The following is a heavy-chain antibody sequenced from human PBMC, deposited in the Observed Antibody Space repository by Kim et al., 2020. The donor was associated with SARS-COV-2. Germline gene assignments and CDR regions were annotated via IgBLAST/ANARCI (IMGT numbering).Heavy chain of an antibody. CDR2: ISGSGGST. J-gene: IGHJ3*02. CDR3: AKGAPYSGYDFDAFDI. Sequence: GGSLRLSCAASGFTFSSYAMSWVRQAPGKGLEWVSAISGSGGSTYYADSVKGRFTISRDNSKNTLYLQMNSLRAEDTAVYYCAKGAPYSGYDFDAFDIWGQGTMVTVSS. V-gene: IGHV3-23*01. CDR1: GFTFSSYA. D-gene: IGHD5-12*01.